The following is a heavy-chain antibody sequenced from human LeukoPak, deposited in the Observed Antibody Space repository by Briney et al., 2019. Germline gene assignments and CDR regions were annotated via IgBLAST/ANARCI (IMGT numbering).Heavy chain of an antibody. Sequence: GGSLRLSCAASGFTFSSYSMNWVRQAPGKGLEWVSSISSSSSYIYYADSVKGRFTISRDNVKNSLYLQMNSLRAEDTAVYYCARDPRGAAAGAPDYWGQGTLVTVSS. CDR3: ARDPRGAAAGAPDY. CDR2: ISSSSSYI. J-gene: IGHJ4*02. V-gene: IGHV3-21*01. CDR1: GFTFSSYS. D-gene: IGHD6-13*01.